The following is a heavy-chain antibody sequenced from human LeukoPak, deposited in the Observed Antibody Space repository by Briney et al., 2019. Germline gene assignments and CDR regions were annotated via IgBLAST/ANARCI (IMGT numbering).Heavy chain of an antibody. Sequence: PSETLSLTCTVSGGSVSSSSSYWAWIRQPPGRGLEWIGSVYYSGTTYYNTSLESRVTISEDTSRNRFSLMLSSVTAADTAVYYCARGASYYDIRRRSEFDPWGQGTLVTVSS. D-gene: IGHD3-9*01. V-gene: IGHV4-39*07. CDR2: VYYSGTT. CDR3: ARGASYYDIRRRSEFDP. CDR1: GGSVSSSSSY. J-gene: IGHJ5*02.